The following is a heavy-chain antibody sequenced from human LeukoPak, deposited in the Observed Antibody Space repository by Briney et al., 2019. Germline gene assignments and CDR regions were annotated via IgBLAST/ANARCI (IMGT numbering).Heavy chain of an antibody. V-gene: IGHV1-18*01. CDR2: ISAYSGNT. J-gene: IGHJ5*02. CDR1: GGTFSTHV. CDR3: ARGSAAVTTFDP. Sequence: ASVKVSCKASGGTFSTHVITWVRQAPGQGLEWMGWISAYSGNTNYAQKLQDRVTMTTDTSTSTAYMELRSLRSDDTAVYYCARGSAAVTTFDPWGQGTLVTVSS. D-gene: IGHD6-13*01.